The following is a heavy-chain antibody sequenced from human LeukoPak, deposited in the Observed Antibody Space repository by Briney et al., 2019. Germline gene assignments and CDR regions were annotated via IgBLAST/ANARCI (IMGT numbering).Heavy chain of an antibody. J-gene: IGHJ3*02. CDR3: ARGPNYAFDI. V-gene: IGHV4-30-4*01. Sequence: SQTLSLTCTVSGGSISRGDYYWTWIRQPPGKGLEWIGEINHSGSTNYNPSLKSRVPISVDMSKNQFSLKLSSVTAADTAVYYCARGPNYAFDIWGQGTMVTVSS. CDR2: INHSGST. CDR1: GGSISRGDYY. D-gene: IGHD5-24*01.